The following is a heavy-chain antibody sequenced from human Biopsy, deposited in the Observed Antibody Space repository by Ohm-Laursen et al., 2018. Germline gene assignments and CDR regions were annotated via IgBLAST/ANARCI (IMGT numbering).Heavy chain of an antibody. CDR3: ARDYDTSGYYYVS. Sequence: SETLSLTCTVSGGSISSNNYYWGWIRQPPGKGLEWIGSIFYRGSTHYKPSLKSRVNKSVDTSKNQFSLKLNSVTAADTAVYYCARDYDTSGYYYVSWGQGTLVTVSS. J-gene: IGHJ5*02. CDR1: GGSISSNNYY. CDR2: IFYRGST. D-gene: IGHD3-22*01. V-gene: IGHV4-39*01.